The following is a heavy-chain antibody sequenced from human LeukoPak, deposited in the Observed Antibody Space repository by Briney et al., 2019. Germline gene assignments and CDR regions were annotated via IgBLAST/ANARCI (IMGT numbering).Heavy chain of an antibody. J-gene: IGHJ3*02. Sequence: GGSLRLSCAASGFTFSSYAMSWVRQAPGKGLGWVSSFSGSGGRTYYADSVKGRFTISRDNSKNTLSLQMNYLRVDDTAVFYCAKADSDTLYRNAFDIWGLGTMVTVSS. CDR3: AKADSDTLYRNAFDI. V-gene: IGHV3-23*01. CDR2: FSGSGGRT. CDR1: GFTFSSYA. D-gene: IGHD3-22*01.